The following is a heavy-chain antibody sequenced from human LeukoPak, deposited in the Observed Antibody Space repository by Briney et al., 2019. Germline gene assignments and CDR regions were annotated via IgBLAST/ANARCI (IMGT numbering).Heavy chain of an antibody. V-gene: IGHV1-46*01. Sequence: ASVKVSCKASGYTFTSYYMHWVRQAPGQGLEWMGIINPSGGSTSYAQKFQGRVTMTRNTSISTAYMELSSLRSEDTAVYYCARGSGHYSSSSSSDYWGQGTLVTVSS. J-gene: IGHJ4*02. CDR3: ARGSGHYSSSSSSDY. CDR2: INPSGGST. CDR1: GYTFTSYY. D-gene: IGHD6-6*01.